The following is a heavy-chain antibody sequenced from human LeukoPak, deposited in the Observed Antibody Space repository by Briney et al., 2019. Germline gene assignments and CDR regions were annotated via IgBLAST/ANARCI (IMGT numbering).Heavy chain of an antibody. V-gene: IGHV3-73*01. Sequence: GGSLNLSCAASGFTFGDSTMHWVRQASGKGLEWVGHIGNKARNYATEYAASLKGRFTISRDDSKDTAYLQVNSLKTEDTAVYYCVGDYNSWTGLKYWGQGTLVIVSS. CDR1: GFTFGDST. J-gene: IGHJ4*02. CDR3: VGDYNSWTGLKY. CDR2: IGNKARNYAT. D-gene: IGHD1-1*01.